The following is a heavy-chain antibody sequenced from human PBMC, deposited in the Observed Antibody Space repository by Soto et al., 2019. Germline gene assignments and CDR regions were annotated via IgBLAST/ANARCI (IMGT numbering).Heavy chain of an antibody. D-gene: IGHD2-21*02. CDR1: GFTFSLFA. J-gene: IGHJ3*02. V-gene: IGHV3-30-3*01. Sequence: QLVESGGGVVQPGRSLTLTCAGSGFTFSLFAMHWVRQAPGKGLEWVTVISYDGSNIYYADSVMGRFTISRDNSKNTVYLQMNNLTTEDTAVYYCAAHLYCGNDCYQAALNTWGHGTLVTVSS. CDR3: AAHLYCGNDCYQAALNT. CDR2: ISYDGSNI.